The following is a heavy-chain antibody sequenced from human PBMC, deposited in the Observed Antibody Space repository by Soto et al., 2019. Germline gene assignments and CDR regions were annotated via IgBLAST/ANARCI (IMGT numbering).Heavy chain of an antibody. CDR2: IYYSGST. D-gene: IGHD3-16*01. CDR3: ARAGEGGGYYYYGMDV. Sequence: PSETLSLTCTVSGGSISSYYWSWIRQPPGKGLEWIGYIYYSGSTNYNPSLKSRVTITADESTSTAYMELSSLRSEDTAVYYCARAGEGGGYYYYGMDVWGQGTTVTVSS. CDR1: GGSISSYY. V-gene: IGHV4-59*01. J-gene: IGHJ6*02.